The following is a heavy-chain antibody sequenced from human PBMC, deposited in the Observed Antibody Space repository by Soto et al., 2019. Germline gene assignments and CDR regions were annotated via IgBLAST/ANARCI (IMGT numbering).Heavy chain of an antibody. J-gene: IGHJ4*02. CDR1: GVTFSRYA. CDR3: ARGVDYDSSAYYFFF. D-gene: IGHD3-22*01. CDR2: IVPIFGKP. Sequence: SVKVSCKASGVTFSRYALNWVRQAPGQGPEWMGGIVPIFGKPKYAQKFQGRVTITADESTSTAYMELSSLRSEDTAVYYCARGVDYDSSAYYFFFWGQGTLVTVSS. V-gene: IGHV1-69*13.